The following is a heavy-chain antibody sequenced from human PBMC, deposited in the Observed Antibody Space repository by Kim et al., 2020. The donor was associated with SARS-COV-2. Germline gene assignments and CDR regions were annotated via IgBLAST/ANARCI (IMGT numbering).Heavy chain of an antibody. Sequence: GGYLRLSCAASGFTFSSYSMNWVRQAPGKGLEWVSSISSSSSYIYYADSVKGRFTISRDNAKNSLYLQMNSLRAEDTAVYYCASLAVAGSYYYYYGMDVWGQGTTVTVSS. CDR3: ASLAVAGSYYYYYGMDV. CDR1: GFTFSSYS. J-gene: IGHJ6*02. CDR2: ISSSSSYI. V-gene: IGHV3-21*01. D-gene: IGHD6-19*01.